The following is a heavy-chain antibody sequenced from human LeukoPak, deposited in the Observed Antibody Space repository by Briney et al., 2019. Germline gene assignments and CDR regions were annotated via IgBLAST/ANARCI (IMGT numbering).Heavy chain of an antibody. CDR3: ARDLKYNILTGFRSSFGFDP. V-gene: IGHV1-69*13. CDR1: GGTFSTYA. CDR2: IIPIYNGA. J-gene: IGHJ5*02. Sequence: SVKVSCKASGGTFSTYAISWVRQAPGQGLEWMGGIIPIYNGANFAQKFQGRVTITADESTSTAYMELRSLRSDDTAVYYCARDLKYNILTGFRSSFGFDPWGQGTLVTVSS. D-gene: IGHD3-9*01.